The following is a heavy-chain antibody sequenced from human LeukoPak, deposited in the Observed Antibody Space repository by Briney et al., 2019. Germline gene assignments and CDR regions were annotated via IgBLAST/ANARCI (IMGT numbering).Heavy chain of an antibody. CDR3: ARGGGSDLDY. CDR1: GDSVSSNSAA. Sequence: SQTLSLTCAISGDSVSSNSAAWNWLRQSPSRGLKWLGRTYYRSKWYNDYAVSVKSRIIISPDTSKNQFSLQLNSVTPEDTAVYYCARGGGSDLDYWGQGTLVTVSS. V-gene: IGHV6-1*01. J-gene: IGHJ4*02. CDR2: TYYRSKWYN. D-gene: IGHD3-10*01.